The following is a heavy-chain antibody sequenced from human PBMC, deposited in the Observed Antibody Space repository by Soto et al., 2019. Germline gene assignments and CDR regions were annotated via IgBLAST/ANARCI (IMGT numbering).Heavy chain of an antibody. D-gene: IGHD6-13*01. J-gene: IGHJ4*02. Sequence: PSEPLALTCTVSGGSISSYFYIWFRQPPGKGLEWIGSVYYTGTTDYNPSLKSRVTISVDTSKTQFSLNLRSVTAADTAVYYCERYLAAVRSAFAYRGRGSRVTVFS. CDR3: ERYLAAVRSAFAY. CDR1: GGSISSYF. CDR2: VYYTGTT. V-gene: IGHV4-59*01.